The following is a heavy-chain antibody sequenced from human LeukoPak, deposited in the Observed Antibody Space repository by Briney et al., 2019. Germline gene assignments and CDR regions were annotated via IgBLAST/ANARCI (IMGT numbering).Heavy chain of an antibody. CDR1: GFTFSSYA. CDR2: ISGGGGST. D-gene: IGHD3-9*01. V-gene: IGHV3-23*01. J-gene: IGHJ4*02. CDR3: AKWGDYDVLTGYYVSDY. Sequence: GGSLRLSCAASGFTFSSYAMSWVRQAPGKGLEWVSAISGGGGSTYYADSVKGRFTISRDNSKSTLYLQMNSLRAEDTAVYYCAKWGDYDVLTGYYVSDYWGQGTLVTVSS.